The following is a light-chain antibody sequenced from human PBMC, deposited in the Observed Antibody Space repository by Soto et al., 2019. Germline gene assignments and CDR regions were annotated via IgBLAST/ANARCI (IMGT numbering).Light chain of an antibody. V-gene: IGKV1-8*01. Sequence: AIRMTQSPSSFSASTGDRVTITCRASQGISSYLAWYQQKPGKAPKLMIYAASTLQSGVRSRFSGSGSGTDFTLTVSCLQSEYFATYYCQQYYSYPRTFGQGTKLEIK. CDR2: AAS. CDR1: QGISSY. J-gene: IGKJ2*01. CDR3: QQYYSYPRT.